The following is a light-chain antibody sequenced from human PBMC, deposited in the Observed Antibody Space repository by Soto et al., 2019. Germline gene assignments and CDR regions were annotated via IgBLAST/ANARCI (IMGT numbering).Light chain of an antibody. V-gene: IGKV3-20*01. J-gene: IGKJ1*01. Sequence: IVLAQSPGTLSLSPGERATLYCRASQSVISNDFAWYQQKPGQAPRLLIYGVSSRPTGIPDRFSGSGSGTDFTLTISRLEPEDFAVYYCEQYGSSPRTFGQGTKVDI. CDR1: QSVISND. CDR2: GVS. CDR3: EQYGSSPRT.